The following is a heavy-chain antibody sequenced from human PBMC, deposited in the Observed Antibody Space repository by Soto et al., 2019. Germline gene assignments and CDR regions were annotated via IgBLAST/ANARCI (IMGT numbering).Heavy chain of an antibody. D-gene: IGHD6-13*01. CDR1: GFTFDDYA. CDR3: AKVGAAAGFNWFDP. CDR2: ISWNSGSI. J-gene: IGHJ5*02. Sequence: EVQLVESGGGLVQPGRSLRLSCAASGFTFDDYAMHWVRQAPGKGLECVSGISWNSGSIGYADSVKGRFTISRDNAKNSLYLQMNSLRAEDTALYYCAKVGAAAGFNWFDPWGQGTLVTVSS. V-gene: IGHV3-9*01.